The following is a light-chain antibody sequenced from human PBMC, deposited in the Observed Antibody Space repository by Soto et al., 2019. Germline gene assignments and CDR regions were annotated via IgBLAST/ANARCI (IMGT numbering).Light chain of an antibody. V-gene: IGKV3-11*01. CDR2: DAS. Sequence: EIVLTQYPATLSLSPGERDTLSCRASQSVSRYLAWYQQKPGQAPSRLIYDASNRATGIPARVSGSRFWTEYSLTIISLEPEDYAVYYCQQRNNWSITFGQGTRLEIK. J-gene: IGKJ5*01. CDR1: QSVSRY. CDR3: QQRNNWSIT.